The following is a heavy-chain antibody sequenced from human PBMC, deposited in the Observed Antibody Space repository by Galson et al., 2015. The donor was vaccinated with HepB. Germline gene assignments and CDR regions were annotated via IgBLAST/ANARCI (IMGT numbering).Heavy chain of an antibody. CDR2: INPGGGST. D-gene: IGHD3-22*01. Sequence: SVKVSCKASGSTFTRYYMHWVRQAPGQGLEWMGIINPGGGSTSYAQKFQGRVTMTRDTSTSTVYMELSSLRSEDTAVYYCARLGSIYDSSGYYLYYFDYWGQGTLVTVSS. CDR1: GSTFTRYY. V-gene: IGHV1-46*01. CDR3: ARLGSIYDSSGYYLYYFDY. J-gene: IGHJ4*02.